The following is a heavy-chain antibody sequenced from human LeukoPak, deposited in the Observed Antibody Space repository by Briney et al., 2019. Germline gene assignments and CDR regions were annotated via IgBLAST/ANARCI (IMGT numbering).Heavy chain of an antibody. CDR3: AREYYYDSSGSI. Sequence: GGSLRLSCAASGFTFSSYAMDWVRQAPDKGLEWVAVISYDGSNKYYADSVKGRFTISRDNSKNTLYLQMNSLRAEDTAVYYCAREYYYDSSGSIWGQGTMVTVSS. J-gene: IGHJ3*02. CDR2: ISYDGSNK. V-gene: IGHV3-30-3*01. D-gene: IGHD3-22*01. CDR1: GFTFSSYA.